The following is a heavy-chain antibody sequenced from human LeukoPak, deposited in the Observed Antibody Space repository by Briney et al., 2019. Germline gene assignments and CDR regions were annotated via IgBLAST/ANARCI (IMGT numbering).Heavy chain of an antibody. CDR3: AKDLASTGALDL. Sequence: GGSLRLSCAASGFTFSAYWMHWVRQAPGKGLEWLADIRQDGDQTYYADSVKGRFTISRDNAKNSLYLQLNGLRAEDTAVYYCAKDLASTGALDLWGQGTLVTVSS. CDR2: IRQDGDQT. CDR1: GFTFSAYW. V-gene: IGHV3-7*01. J-gene: IGHJ4*02. D-gene: IGHD1-14*01.